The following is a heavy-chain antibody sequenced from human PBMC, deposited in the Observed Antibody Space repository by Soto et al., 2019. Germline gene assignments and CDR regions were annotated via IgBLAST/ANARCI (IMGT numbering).Heavy chain of an antibody. Sequence: SETLSLTSPFFGPSFGVGPYYWGWFPQPLGRGLEWIGSIYYSGKTYYNPSLKSRVTISVDTSKNQFSLKLSSVTAADTAVYYCARHSVVSADFDQWGRGTLVTVSS. J-gene: IGHJ4*02. CDR1: GPSFGVGPYY. D-gene: IGHD3-16*02. CDR3: ARHSVVSADFDQ. CDR2: IYYSGKT. V-gene: IGHV4-39*01.